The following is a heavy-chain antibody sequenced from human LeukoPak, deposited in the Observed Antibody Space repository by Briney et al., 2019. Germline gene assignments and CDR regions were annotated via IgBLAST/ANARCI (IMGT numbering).Heavy chain of an antibody. Sequence: ASVKVSCKASGYSFTTYYVNWVRQAPGQGLEWLGWINTDSGGTNYAQKFLGRVTMTRDKANSTAYLELSGLRSDDTAVYYCTRHVVTLVRGVNNRKEDWFDPWGQGTLVSVSS. CDR1: GYSFTTYY. CDR3: TRHVVTLVRGVNNRKEDWFDP. CDR2: INTDSGGT. V-gene: IGHV1-2*02. D-gene: IGHD3-10*01. J-gene: IGHJ5*02.